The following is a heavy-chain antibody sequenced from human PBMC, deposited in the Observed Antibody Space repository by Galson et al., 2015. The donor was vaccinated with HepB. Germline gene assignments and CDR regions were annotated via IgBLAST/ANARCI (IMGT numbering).Heavy chain of an antibody. J-gene: IGHJ3*02. V-gene: IGHV1-18*04. CDR3: ARVVWAQNDAFDI. D-gene: IGHD7-27*01. Sequence: SVKVSCKASGYTFTSYGISWVRQAPGRGLEWMGWISAYNGNTNYAQKLQGRVTMTTDTSTSTAYMELRSLRSDDTAVYYCARVVWAQNDAFDIWGQGTMVIVSS. CDR1: GYTFTSYG. CDR2: ISAYNGNT.